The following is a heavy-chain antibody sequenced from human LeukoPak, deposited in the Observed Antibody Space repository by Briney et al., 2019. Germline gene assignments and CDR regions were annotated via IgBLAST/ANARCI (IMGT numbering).Heavy chain of an antibody. D-gene: IGHD3-10*01. Sequence: PGGSLRLSRAASRFTFNTYAMCWVSRAPGEGVEWVSAISGSGGSTYYADSVKGRFTISRDNSKNTLYLQMNSLRAEDTAVYYCAKDGLVWFGELNWGQGTLVTVSS. CDR3: AKDGLVWFGELN. CDR2: ISGSGGST. J-gene: IGHJ4*02. CDR1: RFTFNTYA. V-gene: IGHV3-23*01.